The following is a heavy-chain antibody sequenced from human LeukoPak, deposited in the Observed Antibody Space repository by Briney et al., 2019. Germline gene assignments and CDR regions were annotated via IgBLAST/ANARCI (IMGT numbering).Heavy chain of an antibody. D-gene: IGHD3-22*01. J-gene: IGHJ4*02. CDR1: GFTFDDCG. Sequence: GGSLRLSCAASGFTFDDCGMSWVRQAPGKGLGWVSGINWNGGSTGYADSVKGRFTISRDNAKNSLYLQMNSLRAEDTALYYCARAKQETYYYDSSGYCFDYWGQGTLVTVSS. V-gene: IGHV3-20*04. CDR3: ARAKQETYYYDSSGYCFDY. CDR2: INWNGGST.